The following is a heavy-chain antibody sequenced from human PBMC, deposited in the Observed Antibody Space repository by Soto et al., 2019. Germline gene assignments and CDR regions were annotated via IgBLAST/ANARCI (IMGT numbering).Heavy chain of an antibody. CDR3: ARVAVGYYYMDV. CDR2: INSDGTRT. Sequence: EVQLVESGGGLVQPGGSLRLSCAASGFTFSNYWMHWVRQAPGKGLVWVSRINSDGTRTNYADSVKGRFTISRDNAENTLYLQMNSLTAEDTAVYNCARVAVGYYYMDVWGKGTTVTVYS. CDR1: GFTFSNYW. V-gene: IGHV3-74*01. J-gene: IGHJ6*03.